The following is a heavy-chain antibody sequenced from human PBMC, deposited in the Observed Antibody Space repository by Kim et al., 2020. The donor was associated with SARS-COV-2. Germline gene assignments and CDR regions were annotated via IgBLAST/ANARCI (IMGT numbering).Heavy chain of an antibody. D-gene: IGHD2-15*01. CDR3: ARDNRKCAFCWVCPDYYIDF. CDR2: INANDGST. CDR1: GYTFTSYY. J-gene: IGHJ4*02. V-gene: IGHV1-46*01. Sequence: ASVKVSCKASGYTFTSYYMHWVRQAPGQGLEWMGIINANDGSTSYAQKLQGRVTMTRDTSTSTVYMELSSLRSDDTAVYYCARDNRKCAFCWVCPDYYIDFWGQGTLVTVSS.